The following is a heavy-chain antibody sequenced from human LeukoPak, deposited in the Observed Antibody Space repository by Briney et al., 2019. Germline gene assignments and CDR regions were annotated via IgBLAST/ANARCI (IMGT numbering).Heavy chain of an antibody. V-gene: IGHV3-23*01. CDR1: GFTFSSFV. J-gene: IGHJ6*02. CDR3: AKVSTYGSGSYYKYYYYGMDV. D-gene: IGHD3-10*01. CDR2: ISGGGSST. Sequence: PGGSLRLSCAASGFTFSSFVMSWVRQAPGKGLEWVSGISGGGSSTYYADSVKGRFTISRDISKNTLYLQMNSLRAEDTAVYYCAKVSTYGSGSYYKYYYYGMDVWGQGTTVTVSS.